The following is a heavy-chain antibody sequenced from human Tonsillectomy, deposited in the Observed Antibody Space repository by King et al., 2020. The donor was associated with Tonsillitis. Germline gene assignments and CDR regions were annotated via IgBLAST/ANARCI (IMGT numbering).Heavy chain of an antibody. CDR3: ARGPDEEQQLVGDWFDP. V-gene: IGHV4-34*01. CDR2: INHSGST. J-gene: IGHJ5*02. Sequence: VQLQQWGAGLLKSSETLSLTCAVYGGSLSGYYWSWIRQPPGKGLEWIGEINHSGSTNCNPSLKSRVTISVDTSKNQFSLKLSSVTAADTAVYYCARGPDEEQQLVGDWFDPWGQGTLVTVSS. CDR1: GGSLSGYY. D-gene: IGHD6-13*01.